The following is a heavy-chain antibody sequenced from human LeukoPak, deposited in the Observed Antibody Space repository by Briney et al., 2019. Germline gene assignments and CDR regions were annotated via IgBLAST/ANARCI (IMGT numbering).Heavy chain of an antibody. J-gene: IGHJ3*02. CDR1: GDSISSGDYY. D-gene: IGHD3-22*01. CDR3: ARGPYSYDSSGAFDI. CDR2: ISSSGST. V-gene: IGHV4-61*02. Sequence: SQTLSLTCTVSGDSISSGDYYWSWIRQPAGKGLEWIGRISSSGSTNYNPSLKSRVTISVDTSKNQFSLKLSSVTAADTAVYFCARGPYSYDSSGAFDIWGQGTMVTVST.